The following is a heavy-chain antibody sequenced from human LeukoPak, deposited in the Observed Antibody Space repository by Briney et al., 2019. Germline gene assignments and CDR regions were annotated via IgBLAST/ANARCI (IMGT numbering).Heavy chain of an antibody. V-gene: IGHV1-46*01. Sequence: ASVKVSCKASGYTFTKYYIHWVRQAPGQGFEWMGVVNPGGDSTAYAQKFQGRVTMTRDMSTSTVYMELSSLRSDDTAVYYCARGDPNYCYMDVWGTGTTVTVSS. CDR1: GYTFTKYY. J-gene: IGHJ6*03. CDR3: ARGDPNYCYMDV. CDR2: VNPGGDST.